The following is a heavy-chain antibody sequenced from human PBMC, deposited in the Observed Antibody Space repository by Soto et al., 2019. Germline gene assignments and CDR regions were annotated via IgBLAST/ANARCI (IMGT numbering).Heavy chain of an antibody. CDR2: IIPIFGTA. CDR1: GGTFSSYA. Sequence: QVQLVQSGAEVKKPGSSVKVSCKASGGTFSSYAISWVRQAPGQGLEWMGGIIPIFGTADYAQKFQGRVTITADESTSKGNMELSSLRGEDTAVYYCASHYDSSGYYYRGLDYWGQGTLVTVSS. J-gene: IGHJ4*02. CDR3: ASHYDSSGYYYRGLDY. V-gene: IGHV1-69*12. D-gene: IGHD3-22*01.